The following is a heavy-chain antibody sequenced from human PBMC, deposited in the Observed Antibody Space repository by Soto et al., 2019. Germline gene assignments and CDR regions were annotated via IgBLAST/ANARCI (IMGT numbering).Heavy chain of an antibody. J-gene: IGHJ6*02. CDR3: AREGQAPYYYYGMDV. CDR1: GYSFPNHE. CDR2: ISGYNGNT. V-gene: IGHV1-18*01. Sequence: GASVKVSCKASGYSFPNHEINWVRQAPGRGLEWMGWISGYNGNTKYAEKFQGRVTMTTDTSTSTAHMELRSLRSDDTAVYYCAREGQAPYYYYGMDVWGQGTAVTVSS.